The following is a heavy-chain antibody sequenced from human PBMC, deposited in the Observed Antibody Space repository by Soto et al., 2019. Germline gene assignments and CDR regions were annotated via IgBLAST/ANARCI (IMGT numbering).Heavy chain of an antibody. V-gene: IGHV1-18*01. CDR2: ISAYNGNT. J-gene: IGHJ4*02. Sequence: SXKVSFKASGYTXTSYGISLVRQAPGQGLEWMGWISAYNGNTNYAQKIQGRVTMTTDTSTRKAYMELRSLRSYDTAVYYCVSDGYDSSGYYSYPYWGQGTLGTVS. CDR1: GYTXTSYG. CDR3: VSDGYDSSGYYSYPY. D-gene: IGHD3-22*01.